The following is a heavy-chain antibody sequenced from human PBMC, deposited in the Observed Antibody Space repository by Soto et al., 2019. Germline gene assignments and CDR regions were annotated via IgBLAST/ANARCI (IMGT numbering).Heavy chain of an antibody. J-gene: IGHJ6*02. CDR1: GGTFSSYA. CDR3: ASDYYGSGKDYYGMDV. D-gene: IGHD3-10*01. Sequence: WPSVKVSCKASGGTFSSYALSRVREAPGQGLEWMGGIIPIFGTANYAQKFQARLTITADESTRTAYMELSSLRSEDTAVYYCASDYYGSGKDYYGMDVWGQGTTVTVSS. V-gene: IGHV1-69*13. CDR2: IIPIFGTA.